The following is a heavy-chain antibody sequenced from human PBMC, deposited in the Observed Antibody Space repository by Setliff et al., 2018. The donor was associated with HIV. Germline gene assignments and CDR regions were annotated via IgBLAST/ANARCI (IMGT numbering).Heavy chain of an antibody. V-gene: IGHV1-69*13. CDR1: GGPFTSA. Sequence: SVKVSCKTSGGPFTSAFNWVRPVPGQGLDGMEGINPIFGTANYAQNFGGRVTITADQSTSTSYVQLNSLRFEDTAIYYCASDSPAARFEELEDHYYYFMDVWGKGTTVTVSS. CDR3: ASDSPAARFEELEDHYYYFMDV. J-gene: IGHJ6*03. D-gene: IGHD3-10*01. CDR2: INPIFGTA.